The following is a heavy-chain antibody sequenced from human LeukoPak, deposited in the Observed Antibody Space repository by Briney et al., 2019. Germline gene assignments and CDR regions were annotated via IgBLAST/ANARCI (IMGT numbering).Heavy chain of an antibody. Sequence: SGGSLRLSCAASGFTFGNYWMHWVRQAPGKGLVWVSRIKSDGSSTSYADSVKGRFTISRDNAKNTLYLQMNSLRVEDAAVYYCARDPGGGGAKGHNWFDPWGQGTLVTVSS. CDR3: ARDPGGGGAKGHNWFDP. D-gene: IGHD2-21*01. J-gene: IGHJ5*02. CDR2: IKSDGSST. CDR1: GFTFGNYW. V-gene: IGHV3-74*01.